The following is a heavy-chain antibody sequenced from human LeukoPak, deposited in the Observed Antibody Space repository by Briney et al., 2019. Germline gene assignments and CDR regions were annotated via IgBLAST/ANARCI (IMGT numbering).Heavy chain of an antibody. J-gene: IGHJ4*02. CDR2: IYYSGST. Sequence: SGTLSLTCSVSGGSISSYYWSWIRQRPGKGLECIGYIYYSGSTNYNPSLKSRVTISVDTSKNQFSLKLSSVTAADTAVYYCARHWYGGDFLFDYWGQGTLVTVSS. CDR1: GGSISSYY. D-gene: IGHD2-21*01. V-gene: IGHV4-59*08. CDR3: ARHWYGGDFLFDY.